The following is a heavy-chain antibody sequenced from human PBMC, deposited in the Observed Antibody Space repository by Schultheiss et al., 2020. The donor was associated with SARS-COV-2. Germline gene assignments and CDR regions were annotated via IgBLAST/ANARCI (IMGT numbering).Heavy chain of an antibody. J-gene: IGHJ4*02. CDR3: ARIVPGSYFDY. V-gene: IGHV4-4*07. Sequence: SETLSLTCTVSGGSVSTYYWSWLRQPAGKGLEWIGRMYSDGSTNYNPSLKSRVTLSIDTSTNQFSLRLSSVTAADTAVYYCARIVPGSYFDYWGQGILVTVSS. D-gene: IGHD2-2*01. CDR1: GGSVSTYY. CDR2: MYSDGST.